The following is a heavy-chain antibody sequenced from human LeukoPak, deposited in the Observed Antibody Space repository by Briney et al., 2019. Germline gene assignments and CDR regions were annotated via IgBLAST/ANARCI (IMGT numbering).Heavy chain of an antibody. V-gene: IGHV1-69*05. D-gene: IGHD3-22*01. CDR2: IIPIFGTA. Sequence: SVKVSCKASGYTFTGYYVHWVRQAPGQGLEWMGRIIPIFGTANYAQKFQGRVTITTDESTSTAYMELSSLRSEDTAVYYCARGGNRYYYDSSGYYYYWGQGTLVTVSS. CDR1: GYTFTGYY. CDR3: ARGGNRYYYDSSGYYYY. J-gene: IGHJ4*02.